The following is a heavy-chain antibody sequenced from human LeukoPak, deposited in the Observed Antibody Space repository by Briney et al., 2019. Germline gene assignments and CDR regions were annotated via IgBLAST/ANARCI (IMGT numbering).Heavy chain of an antibody. CDR1: GGSISSSGYY. J-gene: IGHJ4*02. Sequence: PSEALSLTCTVSGGSISSSGYYWGWIRQPPGKGLEWIGSIYDSGSTYYNPSLKSRVTMSVDTSKNQFSLKLNSVTAADTAVYYCARGRPHGNDYWGQGTLVTVSS. CDR2: IYDSGST. D-gene: IGHD4-23*01. CDR3: ARGRPHGNDY. V-gene: IGHV4-39*01.